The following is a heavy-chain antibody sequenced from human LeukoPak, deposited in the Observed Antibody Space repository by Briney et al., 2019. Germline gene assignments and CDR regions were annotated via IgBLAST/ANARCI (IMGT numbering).Heavy chain of an antibody. CDR2: IYYSGST. J-gene: IGHJ2*01. CDR1: RASVTTYY. D-gene: IGHD4-23*01. CDR3: AREVEDGGNFDL. V-gene: IGHV4-59*02. Sequence: SETLSLTCTVSRASVTTYYWSWIRQPPGKGLEWIGYIYYSGSTSYNPSLKGRVTMSVDTSKNQFSLRLSSVTAADTAVYYCAREVEDGGNFDLWGRGTLVTVSS.